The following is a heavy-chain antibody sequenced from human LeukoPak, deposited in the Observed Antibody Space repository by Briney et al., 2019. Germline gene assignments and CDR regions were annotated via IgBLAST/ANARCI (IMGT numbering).Heavy chain of an antibody. V-gene: IGHV3-9*03. CDR2: ISWNSGYI. D-gene: IGHD6-6*01. Sequence: GRSLRLSCAASGFTFDDHAMHWVRQAPGKGLEWVSGISWNSGYIGYADSVKGRFTISRDNAKNSLYLQMNSLRAEDMALYDCAKAGRHRVQQVVGVYWGQGTLVTVSS. J-gene: IGHJ4*02. CDR3: AKAGRHRVQQVVGVY. CDR1: GFTFDDHA.